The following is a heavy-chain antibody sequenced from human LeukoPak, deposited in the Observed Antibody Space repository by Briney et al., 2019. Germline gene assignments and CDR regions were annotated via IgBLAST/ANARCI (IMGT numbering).Heavy chain of an antibody. Sequence: GGSLRLSCAASGFTVSNSYMNWVRQAPGKGLEWVSVIYSGGSTYYADSVKGRFTISRDNSKNTLYLQMNSLRAEDTAVYYCAKGGYSNGRYYYYYMDVWGEGTTVTVSS. D-gene: IGHD5-18*01. CDR3: AKGGYSNGRYYYYYMDV. CDR1: GFTVSNSY. J-gene: IGHJ6*03. V-gene: IGHV3-53*01. CDR2: IYSGGST.